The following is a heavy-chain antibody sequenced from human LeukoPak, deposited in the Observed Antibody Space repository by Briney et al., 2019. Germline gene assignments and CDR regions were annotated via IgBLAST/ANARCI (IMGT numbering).Heavy chain of an antibody. D-gene: IGHD2-2*01. CDR3: ARDCSSTSCYGY. Sequence: PGGSLRLSCAVSGFTFSTYAMSWVRQAPGKGLEWVSVIYSGGSTYYADSVKGRFTISRDNSKNTLYLQMNSLRAEDTAVYYCARDCSSTSCYGYWGQGTLVTVSS. J-gene: IGHJ4*02. V-gene: IGHV3-66*01. CDR1: GFTFSTYA. CDR2: IYSGGST.